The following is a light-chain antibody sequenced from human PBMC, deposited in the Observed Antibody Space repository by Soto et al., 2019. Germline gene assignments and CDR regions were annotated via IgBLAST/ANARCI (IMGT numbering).Light chain of an antibody. CDR3: QQYNRYST. CDR1: QSISSW. V-gene: IGKV1-5*03. J-gene: IGKJ1*01. CDR2: KAS. Sequence: DIQMTQSPSILSASVGDRVTITCRASQSISSWLAWYQQRPGKAPKLLIHKASNLESGVPSRFSGSGSGTEFTLTISSLQPDDSATYYCQQYNRYSTFGQGTKVDIK.